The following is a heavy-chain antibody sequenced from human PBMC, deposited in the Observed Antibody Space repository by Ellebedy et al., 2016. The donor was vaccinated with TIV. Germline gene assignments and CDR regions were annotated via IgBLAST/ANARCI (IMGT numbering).Heavy chain of an antibody. V-gene: IGHV1-46*01. CDR3: AREYYDILTGYYGIDY. Sequence: ASVKVSXKASGYTFTGYYMHWVRQAPGQGLEWMGIINPSGGSTSYAQKFQGRVTMTRDTSTSTVYMELSSLRSEDTAVYYCAREYYDILTGYYGIDYWGQGTLVTVSS. CDR1: GYTFTGYY. J-gene: IGHJ4*02. D-gene: IGHD3-9*01. CDR2: INPSGGST.